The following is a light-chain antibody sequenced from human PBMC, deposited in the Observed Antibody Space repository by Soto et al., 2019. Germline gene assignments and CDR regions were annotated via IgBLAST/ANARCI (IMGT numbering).Light chain of an antibody. CDR3: QQYGASAWT. CDR2: DTS. V-gene: IGKV3-20*01. J-gene: IGKJ1*01. Sequence: EVELTQSPGTLSLSPGERATLSCRASQSVSSSHLAWYQQKRGQAPRLLIYDTSTRATGIPDRFSGSGSGTDFTLTISRLEPEDFAVYDCQQYGASAWTFGQGTKVEVK. CDR1: QSVSSSH.